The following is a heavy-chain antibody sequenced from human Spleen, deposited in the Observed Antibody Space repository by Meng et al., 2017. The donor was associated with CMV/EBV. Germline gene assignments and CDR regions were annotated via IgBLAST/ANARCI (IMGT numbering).Heavy chain of an antibody. V-gene: IGHV3-23*01. CDR2: ISGSGGST. CDR3: GRDMDV. Sequence: GESLKISCAASGFTFSSYAMSWVRQAPGKGLEWVSAISGSGGSTYYADSVKGRFTISRDNAKNSMYLQMNSLRVEDTAVYYCGRDMDVWGQGTTVTVSS. CDR1: GFTFSSYA. J-gene: IGHJ6*02.